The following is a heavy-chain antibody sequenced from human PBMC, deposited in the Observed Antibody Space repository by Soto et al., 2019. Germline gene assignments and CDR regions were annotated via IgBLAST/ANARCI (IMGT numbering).Heavy chain of an antibody. V-gene: IGHV4-59*01. Sequence: QVQLQESGPGLVKPSETLSLTCTVSGGSISGYFWSWMRQPPGKELEWIGYIYYSGSTNYNPSLKSRITMSVDSSQTQFSLKLSSVTAADTAVYYCARHRYGSGRLYNWFDPWGQGTLVTVSS. CDR2: IYYSGST. J-gene: IGHJ5*02. CDR1: GGSISGYF. D-gene: IGHD3-10*01. CDR3: ARHRYGSGRLYNWFDP.